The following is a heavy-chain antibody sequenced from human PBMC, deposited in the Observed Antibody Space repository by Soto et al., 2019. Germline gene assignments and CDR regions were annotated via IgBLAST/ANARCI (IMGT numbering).Heavy chain of an antibody. V-gene: IGHV4-59*01. J-gene: IGHJ3*01. Sequence: SETLSLTCTVSGGSIRSYYWSWIRQPPGKGLEWIGYIYYSGSTNYNPSLKSRVTISVDTSKNQFSLKLSSVTAADTAVYYCARNYGHAFDVWGQGTTVTVSS. CDR1: GGSIRSYY. CDR2: IYYSGST. D-gene: IGHD1-7*01. CDR3: ARNYGHAFDV.